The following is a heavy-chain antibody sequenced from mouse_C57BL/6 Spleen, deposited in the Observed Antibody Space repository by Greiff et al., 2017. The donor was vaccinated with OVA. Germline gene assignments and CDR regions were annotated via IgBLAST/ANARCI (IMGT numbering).Heavy chain of an antibody. J-gene: IGHJ3*01. D-gene: IGHD1-1*01. V-gene: IGHV1-9*01. CDR3: ARRDYYGSSFSAWFAY. CDR2: ILPGSGST. CDR1: GYTFTGYW. Sequence: QVQLQQSGAELLKPGASVKLSCKATGYTFTGYWIEWVKQRPGHGLEWIGEILPGSGSTNYNEKFKGKATFTADTSSNTAYMQLSSLTTEDSAIYYCARRDYYGSSFSAWFAYWGQGTLVTVSA.